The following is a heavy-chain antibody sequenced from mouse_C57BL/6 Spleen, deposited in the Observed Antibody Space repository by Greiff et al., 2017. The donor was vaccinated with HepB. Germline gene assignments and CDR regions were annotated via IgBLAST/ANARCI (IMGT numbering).Heavy chain of an antibody. J-gene: IGHJ2*01. V-gene: IGHV1-50*01. CDR1: GYTFTSYW. D-gene: IGHD1-3*01. CDR3: ARKCY. CDR2: IDPSDSYP. Sequence: QVQLQQPGAELVKPGASVKLSCKASGYTFTSYWMQWVKQRPGQGLEWIGEIDPSDSYPNYNQKFKGKATLTVDTSSSTAYMQLSSLASEDSAVYYCARKCYWGQGTTLTVST.